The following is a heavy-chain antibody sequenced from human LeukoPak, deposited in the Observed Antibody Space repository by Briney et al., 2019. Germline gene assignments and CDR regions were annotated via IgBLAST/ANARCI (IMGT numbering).Heavy chain of an antibody. CDR3: ARGGDIVVVPAATGPKGTFDY. Sequence: SETLSLTCPVYGGSFSGYYASWTRHPPGKGREWIGEINHSGSTNYNPSRKRRVTISVDASKHQLYLKLSSVTAADTAVYYCARGGDIVVVPAATGPKGTFDYWGQGTLVTVSS. J-gene: IGHJ4*02. CDR2: INHSGST. CDR1: GGSFSGYY. V-gene: IGHV4-34*01. D-gene: IGHD2-2*01.